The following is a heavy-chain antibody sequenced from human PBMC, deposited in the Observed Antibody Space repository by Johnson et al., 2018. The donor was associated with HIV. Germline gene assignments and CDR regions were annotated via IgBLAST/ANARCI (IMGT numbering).Heavy chain of an antibody. V-gene: IGHV3-33*06. CDR3: AKGAFCGGDCYATEDVFDL. CDR2: IWYDGSNK. J-gene: IGHJ3*01. D-gene: IGHD2-21*01. Sequence: QVQLVESGGGVVQPGRSLRLSCAASGFTFSSYGTHWVRQAPSKGLERVAVIWYDGSNKYYADSVKGRFTISRDNSKSTLYLQMNSLRPEDTAVYHCAKGAFCGGDCYATEDVFDLWGQGTMVTVSS. CDR1: GFTFSSYG.